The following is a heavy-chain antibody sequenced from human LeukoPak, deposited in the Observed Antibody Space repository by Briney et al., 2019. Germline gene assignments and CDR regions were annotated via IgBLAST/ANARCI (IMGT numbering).Heavy chain of an antibody. CDR3: ASIEYYYDSSGYYYPDDY. CDR1: GFTFGSYW. D-gene: IGHD3-22*01. Sequence: GGSLRLSCAASGFTFGSYWMHWVRQAPGKGLVWVSRINSDGSSTSYADSVKGRFTISRDNAKNTLYLQMNSLRAEDTAVYYCASIEYYYDSSGYYYPDDYWGQGTLVTVS. J-gene: IGHJ4*02. V-gene: IGHV3-74*01. CDR2: INSDGSST.